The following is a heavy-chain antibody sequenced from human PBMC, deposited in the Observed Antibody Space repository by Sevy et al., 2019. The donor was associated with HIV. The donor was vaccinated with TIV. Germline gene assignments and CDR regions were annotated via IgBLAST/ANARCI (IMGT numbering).Heavy chain of an antibody. J-gene: IGHJ4*02. D-gene: IGHD5-18*01. V-gene: IGHV3-7*01. CDR3: ARSYDADDY. Sequence: GGSLRLSCVASGFTFSNFWMNWVRQAPGKGLEWVANIKTDGSEKYYVDSVKGRFTISRDNAKNSLYLQMNRLRAEDTAVHYCARSYDADDYWGQGTLVTVSS. CDR2: IKTDGSEK. CDR1: GFTFSNFW.